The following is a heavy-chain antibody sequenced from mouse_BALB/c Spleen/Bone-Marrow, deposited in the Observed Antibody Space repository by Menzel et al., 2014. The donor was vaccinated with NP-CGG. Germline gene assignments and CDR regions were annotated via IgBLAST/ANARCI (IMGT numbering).Heavy chain of an antibody. D-gene: IGHD1-1*01. CDR1: GYAFSRSW. CDR2: IYPGDDDT. J-gene: IGHJ3*01. Sequence: QVQLQQSGAELVRPGSSVKISCKASGYAFSRSWMNWVKQRPGQGLEWIGQIYPGDDDTNYSGKFKGRATLTADKSSGTAYMQLSSLTSEDSAVYFCAGSTPLAYWGHGTLVTVSA. CDR3: AGSTPLAY. V-gene: IGHV1-80*01.